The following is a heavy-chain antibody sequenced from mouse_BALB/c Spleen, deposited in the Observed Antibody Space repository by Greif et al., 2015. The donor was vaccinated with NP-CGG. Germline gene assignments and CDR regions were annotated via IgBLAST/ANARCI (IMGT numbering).Heavy chain of an antibody. CDR1: GYTFTSYW. CDR3: ARDNTYRYSDI. V-gene: IGHV1-7*01. J-gene: IGHJ1*01. Sequence: VKLQESGAELAKPGASVKMSCKASGYTFTSYWMHWVKQRPGQGLEWIGYINPSTGHTEYNQKFKDKATLTADKSSSTASRQLRRLTDEYSAVYYSARDNTYRYSDIWGARTTVTVSS. D-gene: IGHD1-3*01. CDR2: INPSTGHT.